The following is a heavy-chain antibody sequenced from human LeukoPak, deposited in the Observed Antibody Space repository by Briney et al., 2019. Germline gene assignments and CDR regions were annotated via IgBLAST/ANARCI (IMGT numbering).Heavy chain of an antibody. J-gene: IGHJ4*02. Sequence: ASVKVSCKASGYTFTGYHMHWVRQAPGQGLEWMGWINPNSGGTNYAQKFQGRVIMTRDTSISTAYMELSRLRSDDTAVYYCARDRTRTGYSSGWYHDYWGQGTLVTVSS. CDR2: INPNSGGT. V-gene: IGHV1-2*02. CDR1: GYTFTGYH. CDR3: ARDRTRTGYSSGWYHDY. D-gene: IGHD6-19*01.